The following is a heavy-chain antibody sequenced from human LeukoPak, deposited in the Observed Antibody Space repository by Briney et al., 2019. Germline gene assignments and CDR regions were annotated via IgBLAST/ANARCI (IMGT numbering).Heavy chain of an antibody. D-gene: IGHD6-13*01. CDR1: GFTFTISA. V-gene: IGHV1-58*01. CDR3: ARDLSSSPRYFDY. J-gene: IGHJ4*02. CDR2: IVVGSGNT. Sequence: ASVKVSSTASGFTFTISAVQWVRQARGQRLEWIGWIVVGSGNTNYAQKFRERVTITRDMSTSTAYMELRSLRSDDTAVYYCARDLSSSPRYFDYWGQGTLVTVSS.